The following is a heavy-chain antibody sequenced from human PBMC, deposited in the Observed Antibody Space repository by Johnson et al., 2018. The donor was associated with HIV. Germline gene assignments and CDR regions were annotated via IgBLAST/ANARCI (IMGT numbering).Heavy chain of an antibody. V-gene: IGHV3-66*01. J-gene: IGHJ3*02. D-gene: IGHD5/OR15-5a*01. Sequence: VQLVESGGGLVQPGGSLRLSCAASGLTISDNYMSWVRQAPGKGLEWVAVLYSGGDIYYADSVKGRFIIPRDNSKSTLYLQMKSLRPEDTALYYCAQESKCESRTPRAFDMWGQGTMVTVSS. CDR1: GLTISDNY. CDR2: LYSGGDI. CDR3: AQESKCESRTPRAFDM.